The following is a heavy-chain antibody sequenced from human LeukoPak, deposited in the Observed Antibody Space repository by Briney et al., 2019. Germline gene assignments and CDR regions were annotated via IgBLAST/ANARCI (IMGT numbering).Heavy chain of an antibody. J-gene: IGHJ4*02. Sequence: GGSLRLSCAASGFTFSSYSMNWVRQAPGKGLEWVSSISSSSSYIYYVDSVKGRFTISRDNAKNSLYLQMNSLRAEDTAVYYCARDPRRDDYWGQGTLVTVSS. CDR1: GFTFSSYS. CDR3: ARDPRRDDY. CDR2: ISSSSSYI. V-gene: IGHV3-21*01.